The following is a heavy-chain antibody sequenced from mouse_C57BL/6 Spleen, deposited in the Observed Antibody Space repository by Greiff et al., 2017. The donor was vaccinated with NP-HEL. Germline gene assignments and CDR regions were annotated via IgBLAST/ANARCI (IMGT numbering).Heavy chain of an antibody. CDR1: GYSITSGYY. D-gene: IGHD2-1*01. CDR2: ISYDGSN. V-gene: IGHV3-6*01. Sequence: DVKLVESGPGLVKPSQSLSLTCSVTGYSITSGYYWNWIRQFPGNKLEWMGYISYDGSNNYNPSLKNRISITRDTSKNQFFLKLNSVTTEDTATYYCARDHLHRGYFDVWGTGTTVTVSS. CDR3: ARDHLHRGYFDV. J-gene: IGHJ1*03.